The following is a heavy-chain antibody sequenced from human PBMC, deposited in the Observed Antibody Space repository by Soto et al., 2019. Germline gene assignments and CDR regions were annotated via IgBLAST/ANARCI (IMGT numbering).Heavy chain of an antibody. CDR3: ARDTKVIVVVTYYYYYGMDV. V-gene: IGHV1-18*01. Sequence: QVQLVQSGAEVKKPGASVKVSCKASGYTFTSYGISWVRQAPGQGLEWMGWISAYNGNTNYAQKLQGRVTMTTDTSTSTAYMELRSLRSDDTAVYYCARDTKVIVVVTYYYYYGMDVWGQGPRSPSP. CDR2: ISAYNGNT. J-gene: IGHJ6*02. D-gene: IGHD3-22*01. CDR1: GYTFTSYG.